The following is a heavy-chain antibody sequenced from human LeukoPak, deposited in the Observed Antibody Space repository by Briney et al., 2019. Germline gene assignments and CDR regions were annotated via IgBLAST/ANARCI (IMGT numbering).Heavy chain of an antibody. D-gene: IGHD6-6*01. V-gene: IGHV3-11*01. CDR3: ARFAIAARGYSYYYMDV. CDR1: GFTFSDYY. Sequence: GGSLRLLCAATGFTFSDYYMSWIRQAPGHGLEWASYISSSGSTIYYADSVKGRFTISRDNAKNSLYLQMNSLRAEDTAVYYCARFAIAARGYSYYYMDVWGKGTTVTVSS. CDR2: ISSSGSTI. J-gene: IGHJ6*03.